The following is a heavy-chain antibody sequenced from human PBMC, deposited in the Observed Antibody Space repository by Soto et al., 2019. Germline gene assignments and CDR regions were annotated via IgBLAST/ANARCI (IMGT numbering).Heavy chain of an antibody. CDR3: ARVRVAMICGIGCWFDP. J-gene: IGHJ5*02. CDR1: GGTFSSYA. V-gene: IGHV1-69*13. Sequence: ASVKVSCKASGGTFSSYAMSWVRQAPGQGLEWMGGIIPIFGTANYAQKFQGRVTITADESTSTAYMELSSLRSEDTAVYYCARVRVAMICGIGCWFDPWGQGTLVTVSS. CDR2: IIPIFGTA. D-gene: IGHD5-12*01.